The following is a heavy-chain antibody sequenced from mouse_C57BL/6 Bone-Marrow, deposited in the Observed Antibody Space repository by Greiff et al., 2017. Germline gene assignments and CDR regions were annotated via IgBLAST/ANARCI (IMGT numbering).Heavy chain of an antibody. J-gene: IGHJ3*01. CDR2: IHPNSGST. D-gene: IGHD2-3*01. CDR3: AGWLLRGFAY. CDR1: GYTFTSYW. Sequence: VQLKQSGAELVKPGASVKLSCEASGYTFTSYWMHWVRQRPGQGLEWIGMIHPNSGSTNYHEKVKSKATLTVDKATSEANKQLSSLTSEDSADYCCAGWLLRGFAYWGQGTLVTVSA. V-gene: IGHV1-64*01.